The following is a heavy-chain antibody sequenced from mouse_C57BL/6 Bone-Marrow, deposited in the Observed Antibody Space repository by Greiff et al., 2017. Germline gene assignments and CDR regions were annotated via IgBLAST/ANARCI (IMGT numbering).Heavy chain of an antibody. CDR1: GFNIKDYY. CDR2: LDPEDGET. D-gene: IGHD2-4*01. J-gene: IGHJ4*01. Sequence: VQLQQSGAELAKPGASVKLSCTASGFNIKDYYMHWVKQRTEQGLEWLGRLDPEDGETKYAPNFQGKATITSDTSSNTAYLQLSSLTSEDTAVYYCADDYEDAMDNGGQGTSGTVSS. V-gene: IGHV14-2*01. CDR3: ADDYEDAMDN.